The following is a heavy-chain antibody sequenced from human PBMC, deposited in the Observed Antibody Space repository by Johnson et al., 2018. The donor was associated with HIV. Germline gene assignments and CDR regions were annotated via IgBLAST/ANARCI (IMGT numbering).Heavy chain of an antibody. V-gene: IGHV3-NL1*01. CDR1: GFNFSNYG. CDR2: INWNGDTT. Sequence: QVQLVESGGGVVQPGGSLRLSCVASGFNFSNYGMHWVRQAPGKGLEWVSGINWNGDTTGYDDSVKGRFTISRDNSKNTLYLQMKSLRAEDTAVYYCARVGANFDAFDIWGQGTMVTVSS. J-gene: IGHJ3*02. D-gene: IGHD4/OR15-4a*01. CDR3: ARVGANFDAFDI.